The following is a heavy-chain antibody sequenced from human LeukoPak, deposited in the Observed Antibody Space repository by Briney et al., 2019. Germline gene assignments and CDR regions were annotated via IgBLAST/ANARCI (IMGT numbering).Heavy chain of an antibody. J-gene: IGHJ3*02. D-gene: IGHD3-22*01. Sequence: ASVKVSCKASGGTFSSYAISWVRQAPGQGLEWMGGIIPIFGTANYAQKFQGRVTITTDESTSTAYMELSSLRSEDMAVYYCARGLDERYYYDSSGYGDAFDIWGQGTMVTVSS. V-gene: IGHV1-69*05. CDR1: GGTFSSYA. CDR3: ARGLDERYYYDSSGYGDAFDI. CDR2: IIPIFGTA.